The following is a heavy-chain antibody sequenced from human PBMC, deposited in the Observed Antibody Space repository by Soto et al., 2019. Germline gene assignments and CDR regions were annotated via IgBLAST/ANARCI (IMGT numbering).Heavy chain of an antibody. CDR2: INPSGGST. CDR3: ARVGTTMIFDY. D-gene: IGHD3-22*01. V-gene: IGHV1-46*01. J-gene: IGHJ4*02. Sequence: QVQLVQSGAEVKKPGASVKVSCKASGYTFTSYYMHWVRHAPGQGLEWMGTINPSGGSTSYAQKFQSRVTMTRDTSTSTVYMELSSLRSEDTAVYYCARVGTTMIFDYWGQGTLVTVSS. CDR1: GYTFTSYY.